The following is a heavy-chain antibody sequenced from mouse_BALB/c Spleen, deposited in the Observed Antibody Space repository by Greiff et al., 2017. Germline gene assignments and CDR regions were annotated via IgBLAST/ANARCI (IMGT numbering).Heavy chain of an antibody. CDR2: ISYSGST. Sequence: EVQLVESGPSLVKPSQTLSLTCSVTGDSITSGYWNWIRKFPGNKLEYMGYISYSGSTYYNPSLKSRISITRDTSKNQYYLQLNSVTTEDTATYYCARLYDGYYGGFAYWGQGTLVTVSA. V-gene: IGHV3-8*02. CDR3: ARLYDGYYGGFAY. D-gene: IGHD2-3*01. CDR1: GDSITSGY. J-gene: IGHJ3*01.